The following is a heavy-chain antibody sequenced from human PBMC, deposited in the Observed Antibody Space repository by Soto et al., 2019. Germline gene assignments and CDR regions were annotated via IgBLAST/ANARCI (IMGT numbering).Heavy chain of an antibody. CDR3: AREDPWSANADDMDV. J-gene: IGHJ6*02. CDR2: ISSSSGTI. D-gene: IGHD3-3*01. V-gene: IGHV3-48*02. Sequence: EVQLVESGGGLVQPGGSLRLSCVASGFTFSGYSLNWVRQAPGKGLEWVSYISSSSGTIYYADSVKGRFTISRDNAENSLYLQMNSLRDDDTAVYYCAREDPWSANADDMDVWGQGTTVTVSS. CDR1: GFTFSGYS.